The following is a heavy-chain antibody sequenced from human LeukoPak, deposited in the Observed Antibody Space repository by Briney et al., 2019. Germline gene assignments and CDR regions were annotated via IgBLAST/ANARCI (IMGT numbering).Heavy chain of an antibody. J-gene: IGHJ4*02. CDR1: GYTFTGYY. CDR2: INPNSGGT. Sequence: ASVKVSCKASGYTFTGYYMHWVRQAPGQGLEWMGRINPNSGGTNYAQKFQGRVTMTRDTSISTAYMELSRPRSDDTAVYYCARADCTNGVCYRGYGIDYWGQGTLVTVSS. CDR3: ARADCTNGVCYRGYGIDY. V-gene: IGHV1-2*06. D-gene: IGHD2-8*01.